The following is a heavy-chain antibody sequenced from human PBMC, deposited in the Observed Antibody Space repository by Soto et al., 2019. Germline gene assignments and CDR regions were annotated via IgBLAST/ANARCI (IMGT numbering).Heavy chain of an antibody. Sequence: TSETLSLTCTVSGGSISSGGYYWSWTRQHPGKGLEWIGYIYYSGSTYYNPSLKSRVTISVDTSKNQFSLKLSSLRSEDTAVYYCASDGSGNVPGYYYGMDVWGQGTTVTVSS. J-gene: IGHJ6*02. CDR3: ASDGSGNVPGYYYGMDV. V-gene: IGHV4-31*03. D-gene: IGHD3-10*01. CDR1: GGSISSGGYY. CDR2: IYYSGST.